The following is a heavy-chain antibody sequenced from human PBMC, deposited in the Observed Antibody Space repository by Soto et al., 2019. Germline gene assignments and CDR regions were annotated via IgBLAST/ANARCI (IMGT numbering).Heavy chain of an antibody. J-gene: IGHJ6*02. V-gene: IGHV4-39*01. CDR2: IYYSGST. D-gene: IGHD3-10*01. CDR3: ARVGSNYVGMDV. CDR1: GGSISSSSYY. Sequence: NPSETLSLTCTVSGGSISSSSYYWCWIRQPPGKGLEWIGSIYYSGSTYYNPSLKSRVTISVDTSKNQFSLKLSSVTAADTAVYYCARVGSNYVGMDVWGQGTTVTVSS.